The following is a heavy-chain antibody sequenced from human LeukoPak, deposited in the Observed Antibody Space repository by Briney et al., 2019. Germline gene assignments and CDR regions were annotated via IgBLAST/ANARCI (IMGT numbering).Heavy chain of an antibody. D-gene: IGHD3-16*01. Sequence: GGSLRLSCAASGFTFDDYTMHWVRQAPGKGLEWVSLISWDGGGTYYADSVKGRFTISRDNSKNSLYLQMNSLRREDTALYYCAKVEDLGETDYWGEGTLVSVSS. J-gene: IGHJ4*02. CDR2: ISWDGGGT. CDR1: GFTFDDYT. V-gene: IGHV3-43*01. CDR3: AKVEDLGETDY.